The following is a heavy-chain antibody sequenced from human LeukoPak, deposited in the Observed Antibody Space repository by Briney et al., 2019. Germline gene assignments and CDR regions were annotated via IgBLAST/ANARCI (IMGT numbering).Heavy chain of an antibody. V-gene: IGHV1-69*13. Sequence: ASVKVSCKASGGTFSSYAIRWVRQAPGHGLELVGAITPIFGTPNYVEKFQGRVTISADESMSTAYMELSSLTSEDTAVYYCTRSTKVVSRTFDYWGQGTLVTVSS. CDR2: ITPIFGTP. D-gene: IGHD4-23*01. J-gene: IGHJ4*02. CDR3: TRSTKVVSRTFDY. CDR1: GGTFSSYA.